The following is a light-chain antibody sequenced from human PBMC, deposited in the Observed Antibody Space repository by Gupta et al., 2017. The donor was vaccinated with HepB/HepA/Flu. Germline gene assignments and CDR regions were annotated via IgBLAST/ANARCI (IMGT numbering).Light chain of an antibody. J-gene: IGLJ2*01. CDR1: KLGEKY. Sequence: SYELTQPPSVSVSAGQTANIICSGEKLGEKYAFWYQQKAGQSPLVVIYQDEKRPSGIPERFSGSNSGNTATLTISGTQAMDEADYYCQAWDNNHVIFGGGTRLTVL. CDR3: QAWDNNHVI. V-gene: IGLV3-1*01. CDR2: QDE.